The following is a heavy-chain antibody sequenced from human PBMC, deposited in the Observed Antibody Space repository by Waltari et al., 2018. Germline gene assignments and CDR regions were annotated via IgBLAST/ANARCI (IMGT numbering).Heavy chain of an antibody. Sequence: QLQLQESGPGLVKPSETLSLPCTVSGGSISSSSYYWGWTRQPPRTGREWIGSIYYSGSTYYNPSLKSRVTISVDTSKNQFSLKLSSVTAADTAVYYCARHLAGDCGGDCYSHWYFDLWGRGTLVTVSS. D-gene: IGHD2-21*02. V-gene: IGHV4-39*07. J-gene: IGHJ2*01. CDR2: IYYSGST. CDR1: GGSISSSSYY. CDR3: ARHLAGDCGGDCYSHWYFDL.